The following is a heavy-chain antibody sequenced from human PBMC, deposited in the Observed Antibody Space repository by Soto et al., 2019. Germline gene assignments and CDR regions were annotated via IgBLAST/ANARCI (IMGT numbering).Heavy chain of an antibody. Sequence: SETLSLTCTVSGGSISSSSYYWGWIRQPPGKGLEWIGSIYYSGSTYYNPSLKSRVTISVATSKNQFSLKLSSVTAADTAVYYCARAVSGWTPYFDYWGQGTLVTVSS. CDR1: GGSISSSSYY. J-gene: IGHJ4*02. CDR3: ARAVSGWTPYFDY. V-gene: IGHV4-39*01. D-gene: IGHD6-19*01. CDR2: IYYSGST.